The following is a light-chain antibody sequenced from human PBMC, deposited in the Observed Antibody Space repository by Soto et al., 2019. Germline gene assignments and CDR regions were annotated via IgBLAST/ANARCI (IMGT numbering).Light chain of an antibody. CDR3: PQYGDSPRGT. V-gene: IGKV3D-20*01. CDR2: DAS. J-gene: IGKJ4*01. CDR1: QTVSSNY. Sequence: EVVLTQSPATLSLSPGERATLSCGASQTVSSNYLAWYQQRPGLAPRLLIYDASTRATGIPDRFRGSGSGTDFTLTISRLESEDVAVYYCPQYGDSPRGTFGGGTKVEIK.